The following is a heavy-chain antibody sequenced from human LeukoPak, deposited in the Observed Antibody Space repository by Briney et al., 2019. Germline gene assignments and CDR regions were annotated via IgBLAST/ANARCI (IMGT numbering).Heavy chain of an antibody. Sequence: GGSLRLSCAASGFTFSGYSMNWVRQAPGKGLEWISYINSRSSTIYYADSVKGRFTISRDNAKNSLYLQINSLRAEDTAVYYCARERGYCGGDCYIRDAFDIWGQGTMVTVSS. CDR3: ARERGYCGGDCYIRDAFDI. CDR2: INSRSSTI. CDR1: GFTFSGYS. V-gene: IGHV3-48*04. J-gene: IGHJ3*02. D-gene: IGHD2-21*02.